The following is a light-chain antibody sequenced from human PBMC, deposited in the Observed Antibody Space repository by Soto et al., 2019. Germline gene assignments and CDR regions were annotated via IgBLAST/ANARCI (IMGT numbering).Light chain of an antibody. V-gene: IGLV1-44*01. Sequence: QSVLTQPPSASGTPGQRVTISCSGTSSNIGSNSVNWYQQLPGTAPKLLMYDNNQRPSGVPDRFSGSRSGTSASLAISGLRSDDEADYYCAAWDDSLKGVFGGGTKLTVL. CDR2: DNN. J-gene: IGLJ3*02. CDR3: AAWDDSLKGV. CDR1: SSNIGSNS.